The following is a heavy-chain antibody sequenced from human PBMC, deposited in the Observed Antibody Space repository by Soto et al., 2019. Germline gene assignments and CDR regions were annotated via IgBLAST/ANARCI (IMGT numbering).Heavy chain of an antibody. Sequence: EVQLLESGGGLVQPGGSLRLSCAASGFTFSSYVMSWVRQAPGKGLEWVSAISGSGGSTYYADSVKGRFTISRDNSKNTLYLQMNSLRAEDTAVYYCAKDLDYSSSPRGAFDYWGQGTLVTVSS. J-gene: IGHJ4*02. D-gene: IGHD6-6*01. CDR3: AKDLDYSSSPRGAFDY. CDR1: GFTFSSYV. V-gene: IGHV3-23*01. CDR2: ISGSGGST.